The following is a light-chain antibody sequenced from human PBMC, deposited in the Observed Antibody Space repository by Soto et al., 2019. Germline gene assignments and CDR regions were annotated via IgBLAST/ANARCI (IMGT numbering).Light chain of an antibody. CDR2: DAS. Sequence: EIVLTQSPATLSLSPGERATLSCRASQSISSYLAWYQQKPGQAPRLLIYDASNRATGIPARFSGSGSGTDFTLTISSLESEDFAVYYCQQSSNWPRTFGQGTKLEIK. CDR3: QQSSNWPRT. J-gene: IGKJ2*01. CDR1: QSISSY. V-gene: IGKV3-11*01.